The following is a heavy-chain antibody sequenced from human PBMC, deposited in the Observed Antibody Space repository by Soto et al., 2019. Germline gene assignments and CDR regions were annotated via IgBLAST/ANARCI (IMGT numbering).Heavy chain of an antibody. CDR1: GFTFSNYA. V-gene: IGHV3-23*01. CDR3: AKSGSNYLHYYYMDV. J-gene: IGHJ6*03. D-gene: IGHD4-4*01. CDR2: ISGSASST. Sequence: GGSLRLSCAASGFTFSNYAMSWVRQAPGKGLEWVSAISGSASSTYYADSVKGRFTISRDNSKNTLYLQMNSLRVEDTALYYCAKSGSNYLHYYYMDVWGKGTTVTVSS.